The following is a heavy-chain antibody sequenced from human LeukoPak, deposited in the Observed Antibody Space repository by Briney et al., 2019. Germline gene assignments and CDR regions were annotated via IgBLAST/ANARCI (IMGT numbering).Heavy chain of an antibody. CDR3: AREGYDSL. V-gene: IGHV4-61*09. CDR1: GGSISSGNYY. D-gene: IGHD3-3*01. CDR2: IYTSGIT. Sequence: SETLSLXCTVSGGSISSGNYYWSWIRQPAGKGLEWIGHIYTSGITNYNPSLKSRVTISVDTSKNQFSLKLSSLTAADTAVYYCAREGYDSLWGQGTLVTVSS. J-gene: IGHJ4*02.